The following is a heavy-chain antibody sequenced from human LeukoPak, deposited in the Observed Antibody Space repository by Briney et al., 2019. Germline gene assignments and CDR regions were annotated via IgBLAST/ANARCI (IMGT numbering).Heavy chain of an antibody. J-gene: IGHJ6*03. CDR1: GYTFTSYG. CDR3: ARAPPKRYCTNGVCYMNYYYYYYYMDV. D-gene: IGHD2-8*01. Sequence: GASVKVSCKASGYTFTSYGISWVRQAPGQGLEWMGWIGAYNGNTNYAQKLQGRVTMTTDTSTSTAYMELRSLRSDDTAVYYCARAPPKRYCTNGVCYMNYYYYYYYMDVWGKGTTVTISS. V-gene: IGHV1-18*01. CDR2: IGAYNGNT.